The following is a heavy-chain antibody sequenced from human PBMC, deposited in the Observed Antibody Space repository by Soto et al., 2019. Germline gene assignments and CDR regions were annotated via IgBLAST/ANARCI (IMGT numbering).Heavy chain of an antibody. CDR1: GFTFSSYT. J-gene: IGHJ4*02. Sequence: NPGGSLRLSCAASAASGFTFSSYTMNWVRQAPGKGLEWVSSISSSSTYIYYADSLKGRFTVSRDNTRNSLYLQMNSLRAEDTAVYYCARDPYCTSTTCLHYYFDYWGPGTLVTVSS. V-gene: IGHV3-21*01. CDR3: ARDPYCTSTTCLHYYFDY. D-gene: IGHD2-2*01. CDR2: ISSSSTYI.